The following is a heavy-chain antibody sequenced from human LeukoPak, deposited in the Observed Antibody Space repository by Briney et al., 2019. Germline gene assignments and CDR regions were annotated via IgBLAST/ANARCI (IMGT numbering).Heavy chain of an antibody. V-gene: IGHV3-7*01. CDR3: ARDDVLLWFGEYRGSTFDY. J-gene: IGHJ4*02. Sequence: GGSLRLSCAASGFTFSSYWMSWVRQAPGKGLEWVANIKQDGSEKYYVDSVEGRFTISRDNAKNSLYLQMNSLRAEDTAVYYCARDDVLLWFGEYRGSTFDYWGQGTLVTVSS. CDR2: IKQDGSEK. D-gene: IGHD3-10*01. CDR1: GFTFSSYW.